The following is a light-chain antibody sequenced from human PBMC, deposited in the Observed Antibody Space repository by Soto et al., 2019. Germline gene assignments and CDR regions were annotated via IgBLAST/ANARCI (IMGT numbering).Light chain of an antibody. CDR3: SSYAGSKFWV. V-gene: IGLV2-14*01. CDR2: EVS. Sequence: QSALTQPASVSGSPGQSITISCTGTSSDVGGYKYVSWYQQHSGKAPKLMIYEVSNRPSGVSNRFSGSKSGNTASLTVSGLQAEDEADYYCSSYAGSKFWVFGGGTKLTVL. CDR1: SSDVGGYKY. J-gene: IGLJ3*02.